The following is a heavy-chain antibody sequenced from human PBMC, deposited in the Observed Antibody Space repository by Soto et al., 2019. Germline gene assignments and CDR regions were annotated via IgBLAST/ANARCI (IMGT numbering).Heavy chain of an antibody. CDR3: ARAGYCSGGNCYGSGLMDV. V-gene: IGHV1-18*01. J-gene: IGHJ6*02. CDR2: ISAYNGNT. CDR1: GYTFTSYG. D-gene: IGHD2-15*01. Sequence: QVQLVQSGAEVKKPGASVKVSCKASGYTFTSYGISWVRQAPGQGLEWMGWISAYNGNTNYAQKLQGRVTMTTDTSTSTAYVELRSLRSDDTAVYYCARAGYCSGGNCYGSGLMDVWGQGTTVTVSS.